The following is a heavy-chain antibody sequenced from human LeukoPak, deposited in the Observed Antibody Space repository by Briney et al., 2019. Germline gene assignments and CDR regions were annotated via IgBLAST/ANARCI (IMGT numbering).Heavy chain of an antibody. V-gene: IGHV3-7*01. D-gene: IGHD3-10*01. CDR3: AREDGLLWFGELSDYFDY. J-gene: IGHJ4*02. CDR1: GFTFSSYW. Sequence: PGGSLRLSCAASGFTFSSYWMSWVRQAPGKGLEWVANIRQGGSEKYYVDSVKGRFTISRDNAKNSLYLQMNSLRAEDTAVYYCAREDGLLWFGELSDYFDYWGQGTLVTVSS. CDR2: IRQGGSEK.